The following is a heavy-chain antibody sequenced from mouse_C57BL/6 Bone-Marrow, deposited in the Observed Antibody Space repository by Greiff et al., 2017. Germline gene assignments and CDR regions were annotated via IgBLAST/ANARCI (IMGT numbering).Heavy chain of an antibody. J-gene: IGHJ2*01. CDR1: GFSLSTSGMG. CDR2: IWWDDDK. D-gene: IGHD4-1*01. CDR3: ARIANSLGNFDY. V-gene: IGHV8-8*01. Sequence: QVTLKESGPGILQPSQTLSLTCSFSGFSLSTSGMGVGWIRQPPGKGLEWLAHIWWDDDKYYNPALKRRLTISKDTTKNQVFLKIANVDTADTATYYCARIANSLGNFDYWGQGTTLTVSS.